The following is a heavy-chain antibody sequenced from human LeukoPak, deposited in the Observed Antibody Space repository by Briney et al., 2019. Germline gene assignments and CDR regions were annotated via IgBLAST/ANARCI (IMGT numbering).Heavy chain of an antibody. D-gene: IGHD2-2*01. Sequence: SETLSLTCTVSGGSISSSSYYWGWIRQPPGKGLEWIGSIYYSGSTYYNPSLKSRVTISVDTSKNQFSLKLSSVTAADTAVYYCARGVVPAAIPDYMDVWGKGTTVTVSS. CDR2: IYYSGST. V-gene: IGHV4-39*01. CDR3: ARGVVPAAIPDYMDV. J-gene: IGHJ6*03. CDR1: GGSISSSSYY.